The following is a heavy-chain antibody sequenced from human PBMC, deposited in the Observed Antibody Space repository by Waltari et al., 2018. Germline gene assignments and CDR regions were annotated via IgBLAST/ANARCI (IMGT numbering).Heavy chain of an antibody. J-gene: IGHJ6*03. CDR2: IYTSGST. CDR1: GGSISSYY. Sequence: QVQLQESGPGLVKPSETLSLTCTVSGGSISSYYWSWIRQPPGKGLEWIGYIYTSGSTKYNPSLKRRVTISVDTSKNQVSPELSSVTAADTAVYYCARLGYCSGGSCYPPYYYYYMDVWGKGTTVTVSS. CDR3: ARLGYCSGGSCYPPYYYYYMDV. V-gene: IGHV4-4*09. D-gene: IGHD2-15*01.